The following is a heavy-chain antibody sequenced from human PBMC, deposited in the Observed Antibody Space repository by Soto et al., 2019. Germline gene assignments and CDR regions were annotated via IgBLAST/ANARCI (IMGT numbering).Heavy chain of an antibody. Sequence: QVQLVESGGGVVQPGRSLRLSCAASGFTFSSHGMHWVRQAPGKWLEWVAVISYDGSNKFYADSVKGRFTISRDNSKNTLFLQMNSLRGDDTAVYYCAKTNLEWLSDAAFDLWGQGTSVTVSS. CDR2: ISYDGSNK. J-gene: IGHJ3*01. CDR1: GFTFSSHG. CDR3: AKTNLEWLSDAAFDL. V-gene: IGHV3-30*18. D-gene: IGHD3-3*01.